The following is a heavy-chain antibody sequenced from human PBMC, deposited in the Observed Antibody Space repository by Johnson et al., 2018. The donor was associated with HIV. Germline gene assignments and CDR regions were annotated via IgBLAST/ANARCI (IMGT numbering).Heavy chain of an antibody. V-gene: IGHV3-9*01. J-gene: IGHJ3*01. D-gene: IGHD5-12*01. CDR2: ISWNSGSM. CDR1: GFSFDDYG. CDR3: ARGRKDIEAADGLDNDAFDV. Sequence: VQLVESGGGLVQPGRSLRLSCAASGFSFDDYGMHWVRQAPGKGLEWVSGISWNSGSMGYADSVRGRFTIARDNSKDTLYLQMDSLRGDDSALYFCARGRKDIEAADGLDNDAFDVWGRGTLVTVSS.